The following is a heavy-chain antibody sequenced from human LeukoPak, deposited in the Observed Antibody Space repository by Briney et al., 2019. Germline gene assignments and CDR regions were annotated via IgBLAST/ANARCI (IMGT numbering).Heavy chain of an antibody. CDR3: ARGDLDY. Sequence: SETLSLTCAVYGGSFSGYYWNWIRQPPGKGLEWIGEINHSGSTNYNPSLKSRVTISVDTSKNQFSLKLSSVTAADTAVYYCARGDLDYWGQGTLVTVSS. J-gene: IGHJ4*02. V-gene: IGHV4-34*01. CDR1: GGSFSGYY. CDR2: INHSGST.